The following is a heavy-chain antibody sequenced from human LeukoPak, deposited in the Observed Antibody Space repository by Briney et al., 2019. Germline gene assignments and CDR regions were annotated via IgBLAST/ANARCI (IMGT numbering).Heavy chain of an antibody. J-gene: IGHJ4*02. Sequence: PGGSLRLSCAASGFTFSRFGMSWVRPAPGKGLEWVSSISSIGSTIYYADSVKGRFTISRDNAKNSLYLQMNSLRVEDTAVYYCARDLGATIFDFDYWGQGTLVTVSS. D-gene: IGHD1-26*01. CDR1: GFTFSRFG. V-gene: IGHV3-48*01. CDR3: ARDLGATIFDFDY. CDR2: ISSIGSTI.